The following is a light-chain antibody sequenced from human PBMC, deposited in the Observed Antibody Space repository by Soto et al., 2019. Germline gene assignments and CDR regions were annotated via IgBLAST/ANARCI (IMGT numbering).Light chain of an antibody. J-gene: IGKJ1*01. Sequence: EIVLTQSPAILSMSPGERATLSCRASQSVSSYFAWYQQKPGQAPRLLIYDASNRATGVPARFSGSGSGTDFPLTISSLEPEDFAVSYCQQRRYWPVTFGQGTKVEIK. CDR3: QQRRYWPVT. V-gene: IGKV3-11*01. CDR1: QSVSSY. CDR2: DAS.